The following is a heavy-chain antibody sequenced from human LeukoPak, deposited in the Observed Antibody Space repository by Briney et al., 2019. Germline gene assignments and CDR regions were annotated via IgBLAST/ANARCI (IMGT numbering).Heavy chain of an antibody. CDR3: TRDSVVDHYYYYGMDV. J-gene: IGHJ6*02. CDR2: IYSGGST. V-gene: IGHV3-53*01. Sequence: GGSLRLSCAASGFTVSSNYMSWVRQAPGKGLEWVSVIYSGGSTYYADSVKGRFTISRDNSKNTLYLQMYSLRAEDTAVYYCTRDSVVDHYYYYGMDVWGQGTTVTVSS. CDR1: GFTVSSNY. D-gene: IGHD2-15*01.